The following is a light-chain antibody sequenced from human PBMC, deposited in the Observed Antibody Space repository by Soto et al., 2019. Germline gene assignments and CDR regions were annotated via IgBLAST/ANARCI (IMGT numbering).Light chain of an antibody. J-gene: IGKJ3*01. CDR3: QQRSNWPS. V-gene: IGKV3-11*01. CDR1: QSVSSY. Sequence: EIXLTQSPATLSLSPGERATLSCRASQSVSSYLAWYQQKPGQAPRLLIYDASNRATGITARFSGSGSGTDFTLTISSLKPEDFAVYYCQQRSNWPSFGPGTKVDIK. CDR2: DAS.